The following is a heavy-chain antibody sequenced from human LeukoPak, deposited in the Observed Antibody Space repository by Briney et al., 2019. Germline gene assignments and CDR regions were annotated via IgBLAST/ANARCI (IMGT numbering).Heavy chain of an antibody. V-gene: IGHV3-7*01. CDR2: IKQDGSEK. J-gene: IGHJ3*02. CDR3: ARDSGIAVAGTAANDAFDI. CDR1: GFTFSSYW. Sequence: GGSLRLSCAASGFTFSSYWMSWVRQAPGKGLEWVANIKQDGSEKYYVDSVEGRFTISRDNAKNSLYLQMNSLRAEDTAVYYCARDSGIAVAGTAANDAFDIWGQGTMVTVSS. D-gene: IGHD6-19*01.